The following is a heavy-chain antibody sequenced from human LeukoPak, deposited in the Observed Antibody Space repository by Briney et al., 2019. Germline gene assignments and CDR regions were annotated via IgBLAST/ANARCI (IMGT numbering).Heavy chain of an antibody. Sequence: GGSLRLSCAASGFDFSSNWMHWVRHAPGQGLVWVSRIKGDGISTNYADSVKGRFTISRDITKNTLYLQMNSLRAEDTGVYYCAKDHYWSIDYWGRGTLVTVSS. V-gene: IGHV3-74*01. CDR3: AKDHYWSIDY. CDR2: IKGDGIST. J-gene: IGHJ4*02. CDR1: GFDFSSNW. D-gene: IGHD3-3*01.